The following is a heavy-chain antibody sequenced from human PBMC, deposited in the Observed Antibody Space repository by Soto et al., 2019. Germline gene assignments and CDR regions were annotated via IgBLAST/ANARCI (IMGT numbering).Heavy chain of an antibody. CDR1: GYTLTSYY. CDR3: AREHIVVVVAATRAYFDY. CDR2: INPSGGST. Sequence: ASVKVSCKASGYTLTSYYMHWVRQAPGQGLEWMGIINPSGGSTSYAQKFQGRVTMTRDTSTSTVYMELSSLRSEDTAVYYCAREHIVVVVAATRAYFDYWGQGTLVTVSS. V-gene: IGHV1-46*01. D-gene: IGHD2-15*01. J-gene: IGHJ4*02.